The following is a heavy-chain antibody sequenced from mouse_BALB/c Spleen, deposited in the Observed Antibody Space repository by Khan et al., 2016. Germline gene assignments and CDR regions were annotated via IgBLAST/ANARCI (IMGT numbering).Heavy chain of an antibody. D-gene: IGHD1-2*01. Sequence: EVQLQESGPGLVKPSQSLSLICTVTGYSITSYYAWNWIRQFPGNKLEWMGYISYSGSTRYYPSLKSRISITRDTSKNLFFLQLNSVTTEDTATYYCARTPTAYYAMDYWGQGTSVTVSS. J-gene: IGHJ4*01. CDR2: ISYSGST. CDR1: GYSITSYYA. V-gene: IGHV3-2*02. CDR3: ARTPTAYYAMDY.